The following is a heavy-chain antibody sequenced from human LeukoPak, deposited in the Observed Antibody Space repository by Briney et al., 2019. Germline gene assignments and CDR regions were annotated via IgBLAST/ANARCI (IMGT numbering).Heavy chain of an antibody. V-gene: IGHV1-69*13. CDR1: GGTFSSYA. J-gene: IGHJ4*02. D-gene: IGHD3-9*01. Sequence: SVKVSCKASGGTFSSYAISWVRQAPGQGLEWMGGIIPIFGTANYAQKFQGRVTITADESTSTAYMELSSLRSEDTAVYYCARANNRLRYFDWWDYWGQGTLVTVSS. CDR2: IIPIFGTA. CDR3: ARANNRLRYFDWWDY.